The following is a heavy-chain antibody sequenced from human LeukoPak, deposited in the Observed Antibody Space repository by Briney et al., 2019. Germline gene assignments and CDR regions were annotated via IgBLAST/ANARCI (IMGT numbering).Heavy chain of an antibody. J-gene: IGHJ6*02. CDR1: GFTFSSYG. V-gene: IGHV3-30*18. Sequence: GGSLRLSCAASGFTFSSYGMHWVRQAPGKGLEWVAVISYDGSNKYYADSVKGRFTISRDNSKNTLYLQMNSLRAEDTAVYYCAKLGGTNSRDGMDVWGQGTLVTVSS. D-gene: IGHD2-15*01. CDR3: AKLGGTNSRDGMDV. CDR2: ISYDGSNK.